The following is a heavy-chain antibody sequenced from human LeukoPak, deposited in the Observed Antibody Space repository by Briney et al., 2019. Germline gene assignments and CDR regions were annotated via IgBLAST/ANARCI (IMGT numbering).Heavy chain of an antibody. J-gene: IGHJ3*02. Sequence: SETLSLTCTLSGGSLYGDFWNWIRQRPRKGLEWSGYLYYIGSTNYKPSLKSRVTMSVGTSKNQFSLKLSSVTAADTAVYYSARDAPYGSGSYYPPSDAFDIWGQGTMVTVSS. CDR2: LYYIGST. V-gene: IGHV4-59*12. D-gene: IGHD3-10*01. CDR3: ARDAPYGSGSYYPPSDAFDI. CDR1: GGSLYGDF.